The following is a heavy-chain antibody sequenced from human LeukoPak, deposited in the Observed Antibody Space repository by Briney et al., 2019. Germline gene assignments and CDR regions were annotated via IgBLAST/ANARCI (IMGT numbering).Heavy chain of an antibody. J-gene: IGHJ3*02. CDR1: GFTFSIYC. Sequence: PGGSLRLSCVACGFTFSIYCMHWVRQAPGKGLEWVAVISYDGSNKYYADSVKGRFTISRDNSKNTLYLQMNSLRAEDTAVYYCAKYSYSSTCSRIGVFDNCGQGTMVTVSS. CDR3: AKYSYSSTCSRIGVFDN. CDR2: ISYDGSNK. V-gene: IGHV3-30*18. D-gene: IGHD6-13*01.